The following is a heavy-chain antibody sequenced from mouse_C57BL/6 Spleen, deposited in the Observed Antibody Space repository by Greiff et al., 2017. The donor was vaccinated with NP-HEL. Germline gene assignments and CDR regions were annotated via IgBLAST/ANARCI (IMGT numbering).Heavy chain of an antibody. V-gene: IGHV5-6*01. D-gene: IGHD1-1*01. Sequence: DVHLVESGGDLVKPGGSLKLSCAASGFTFSSYGMSWVRQAPDKRLEWVATISSGGSYTYYPDSVKGRFTISRDNAKNTLYLQMSRLKAEDTAMYYCARHHLGSSPFAYWGQGTLVTVSA. J-gene: IGHJ3*01. CDR2: ISSGGSYT. CDR3: ARHHLGSSPFAY. CDR1: GFTFSSYG.